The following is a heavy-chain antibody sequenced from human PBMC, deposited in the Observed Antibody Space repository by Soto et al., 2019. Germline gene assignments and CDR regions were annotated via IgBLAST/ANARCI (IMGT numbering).Heavy chain of an antibody. J-gene: IGHJ4*02. D-gene: IGHD2-15*01. CDR2: ISAYNGNT. CDR3: ARVDCSGGSCYPTFDY. CDR1: GYTFTSYG. Sequence: QVQLVQSGAEVKKPGASVKVSCKASGYTFTSYGISWVRQAPGQGLEWMGWISAYNGNTNYAQKLQGRVTMTTDTSTRTAYMELRSLISDDTAVYYCARVDCSGGSCYPTFDYWGQGTLVTVSS. V-gene: IGHV1-18*01.